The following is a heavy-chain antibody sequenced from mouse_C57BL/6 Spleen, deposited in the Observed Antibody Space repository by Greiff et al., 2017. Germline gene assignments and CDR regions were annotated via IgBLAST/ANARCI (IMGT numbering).Heavy chain of an antibody. D-gene: IGHD2-3*01. CDR2: IYPGSGST. CDR3: ARFDCYNLCFDV. Sequence: QVQLQQPGAELVKPGASVKMSCKVSGYTFTSYWITWVKQRPGQGLEWIGDIYPGSGSTNYNEKFKSKATLTVDTSSSTAYMQLSSLTSEDSAVYYCARFDCYNLCFDVWRTGTTVTVSS. J-gene: IGHJ1*03. CDR1: GYTFTSYW. V-gene: IGHV1-55*01.